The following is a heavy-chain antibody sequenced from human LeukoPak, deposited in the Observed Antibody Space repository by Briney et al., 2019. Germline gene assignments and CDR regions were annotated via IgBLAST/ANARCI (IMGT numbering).Heavy chain of an antibody. CDR1: GYTFTSYG. Sequence: ASVKVSCKASGYTFTSYGISWVRQAPGQGLEWMGWISAYNGNTNYAQKLQGRVTMTTDASTSTAYMELRSLRSDDTAVYYCAREMITFGGVIVGDDFWGQGTPVTVSS. D-gene: IGHD3-16*02. CDR3: AREMITFGGVIVGDDF. CDR2: ISAYNGNT. V-gene: IGHV1-18*01. J-gene: IGHJ4*02.